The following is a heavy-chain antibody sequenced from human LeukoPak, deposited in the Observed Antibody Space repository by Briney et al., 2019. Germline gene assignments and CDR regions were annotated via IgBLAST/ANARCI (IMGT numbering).Heavy chain of an antibody. Sequence: GGSLRLSCAASGFTFSSYAMSWVRQAPGKGLEWVSGISGSGDTTLYADSVKGRFTISRDNSKNTLYLQMNSLRAEDTAVYYCGKWKYSSSGFEDCWGQGILVTVSS. V-gene: IGHV3-23*01. CDR2: ISGSGDTT. J-gene: IGHJ4*02. CDR1: GFTFSSYA. D-gene: IGHD3-22*01. CDR3: GKWKYSSSGFEDC.